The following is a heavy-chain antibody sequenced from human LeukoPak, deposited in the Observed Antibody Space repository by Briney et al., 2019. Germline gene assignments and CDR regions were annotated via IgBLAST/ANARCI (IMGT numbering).Heavy chain of an antibody. Sequence: SETLSLTCTVSGGSISSSYRSWIRQPPGKGLEWIGYIYYSGSTSGSTNYNPSLKSRVTISVDTSKNQFSLKLSSVTAADTAVYYCARHGPAARVYYYGMDVWGQGTTVTVSS. CDR2: IYYSGSTSGST. CDR1: GGSISSSY. CDR3: ARHGPAARVYYYGMDV. J-gene: IGHJ6*02. D-gene: IGHD2-2*01. V-gene: IGHV4-59*08.